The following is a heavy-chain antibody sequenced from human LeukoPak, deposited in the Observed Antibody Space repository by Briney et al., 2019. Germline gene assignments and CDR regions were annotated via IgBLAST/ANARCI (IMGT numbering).Heavy chain of an antibody. J-gene: IGHJ4*02. CDR1: GFSFSSHA. Sequence: GGSLRLSCAASGFSFSSHAMSWFRQAPGQGLEWVSAISGSGDITYNADSVKGRFTISRDNSRNTVYLQMNSLRAEDTAVYYCAREDGDPYSPFDYWGQGTLVTVSS. D-gene: IGHD7-27*01. CDR3: AREDGDPYSPFDY. V-gene: IGHV3-23*01. CDR2: ISGSGDIT.